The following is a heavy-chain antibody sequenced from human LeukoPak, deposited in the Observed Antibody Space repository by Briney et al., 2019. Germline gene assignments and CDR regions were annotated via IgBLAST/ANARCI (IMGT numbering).Heavy chain of an antibody. V-gene: IGHV3-23*01. CDR3: AKGSLGSWYFFDS. D-gene: IGHD6-13*01. CDR2: VSGSGDNT. J-gene: IGHJ4*02. CDR1: GFTFSRYA. Sequence: PGGSLRLSCSASGFTFSRYAMTWVRQAPGKGPEWVSTVSGSGDNTYYADSVKGPFTISRDNSRNTVYLQMNSLRAEDTAVYYCAKGSLGSWYFFDSWGQGTLVTVSS.